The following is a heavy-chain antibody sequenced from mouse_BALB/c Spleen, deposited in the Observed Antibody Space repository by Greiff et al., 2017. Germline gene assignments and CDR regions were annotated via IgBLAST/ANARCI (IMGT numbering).Heavy chain of an antibody. CDR2: ISSGSSTI. CDR1: GFTFSSFG. V-gene: IGHV5-17*02. Sequence: EVKVVESGGGLVQPGGSRKLSCAASGFTFSSFGMHWVRQAPEKGLEWVAYISSGSSTIYYADTVKGRFTISRDNPKNTLFLQMTSLRSEDTAMYYCARSRGERYLDYWGQGTTLTVAS. CDR3: ARSRGERYLDY. J-gene: IGHJ2*01.